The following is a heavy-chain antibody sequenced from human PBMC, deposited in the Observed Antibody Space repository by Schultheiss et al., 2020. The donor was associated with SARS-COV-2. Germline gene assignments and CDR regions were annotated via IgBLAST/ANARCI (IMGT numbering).Heavy chain of an antibody. CDR2: INIEGSST. J-gene: IGHJ4*02. Sequence: GGSLRLSCAASEFTFSSYWMHWVRQAPGKGLVWVSRINIEGSSTSYADSVKGRFTISRDNAKNSLYLQMNSLRAEDTAVYYCARETYYYDTSGYYPYYFDYWGQGTLVTVSS. CDR3: ARETYYYDTSGYYPYYFDY. D-gene: IGHD3-22*01. V-gene: IGHV3-74*01. CDR1: EFTFSSYW.